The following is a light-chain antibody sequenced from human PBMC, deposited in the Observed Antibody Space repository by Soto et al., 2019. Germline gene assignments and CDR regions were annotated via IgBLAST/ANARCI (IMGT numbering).Light chain of an antibody. V-gene: IGKV1-39*01. CDR1: QSPANY. J-gene: IGKJ1*01. Sequence: DIQMTQYPSSLSASVGDRVTITCRASQSPANYLNWYQQKPGRAPKLLIYATSFLQSGVPPRFSGSGSGTEFTLTISCLQSEDFAVYYCQQYNNWPRTFGQGTKV. CDR3: QQYNNWPRT. CDR2: ATS.